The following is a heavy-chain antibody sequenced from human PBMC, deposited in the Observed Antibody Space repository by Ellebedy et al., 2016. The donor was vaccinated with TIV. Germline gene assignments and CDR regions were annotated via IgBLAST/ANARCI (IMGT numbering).Heavy chain of an antibody. CDR3: ARRGSYGDYAVQLNNWFDP. J-gene: IGHJ5*02. CDR1: GFSFRSYW. CDR2: IYQDGSEK. V-gene: IGHV3-7*01. D-gene: IGHD4-17*01. Sequence: GESLKISCLASGFSFRSYWMGWVRQAPGKGLEWVANIYQDGSEKYYVDSVEGRFTISRDNAKNSLYLQMNSLRAEDTAVYYCARRGSYGDYAVQLNNWFDPWGQGTPVTVSP.